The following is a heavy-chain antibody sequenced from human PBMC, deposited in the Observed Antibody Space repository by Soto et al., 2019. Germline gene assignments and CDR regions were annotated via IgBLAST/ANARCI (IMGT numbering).Heavy chain of an antibody. CDR2: INHSGST. CDR1: GGSFSGYY. D-gene: IGHD6-19*01. CDR3: ARSYSSGLFDY. Sequence: QVQLQQWGAGLLKPSETLSLTCAVYGGSFSGYYWSWIRQPPGKGLEWIGEINHSGSTNYNPSLKNRVTKSVDTSKNQISLKLSSVTAADTAVYYCARSYSSGLFDYWGQGTLVTVSS. V-gene: IGHV4-34*01. J-gene: IGHJ4*02.